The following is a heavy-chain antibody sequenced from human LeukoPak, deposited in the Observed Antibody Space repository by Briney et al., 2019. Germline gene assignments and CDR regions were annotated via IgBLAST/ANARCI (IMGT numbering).Heavy chain of an antibody. D-gene: IGHD1-26*01. Sequence: SETLSLTCTVSGGSISGSNYYWGWIRQPPGKGLEWIGSIYYSGSTYYNPSLKSRVTISVDPSKNQLSLKLRSVTAAHTAAAXXXXHGNXXXXXXXXXXFD. CDR2: IYYSGST. CDR3: XXHGNXXXXXXXXXXFD. CDR1: GGSISGSNYY. J-gene: IGHJ3*01. V-gene: IGHV4-39*03.